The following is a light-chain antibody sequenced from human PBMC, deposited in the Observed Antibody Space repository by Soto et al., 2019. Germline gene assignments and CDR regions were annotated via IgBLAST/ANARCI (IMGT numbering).Light chain of an antibody. V-gene: IGKV4-1*01. J-gene: IGKJ1*01. Sequence: DIVMTQSPDSLSVSLGERATINCKSSQSVLYSYNNKNCLAWYQQKPGQAPRLLIYGASIRATGIPDRFSGSGSGTDFTLTITRLEPEDFAVYYCQQYGSSPRTFGHGTKVDIK. CDR2: GAS. CDR3: QQYGSSPRT. CDR1: QSVLYSYNNKNC.